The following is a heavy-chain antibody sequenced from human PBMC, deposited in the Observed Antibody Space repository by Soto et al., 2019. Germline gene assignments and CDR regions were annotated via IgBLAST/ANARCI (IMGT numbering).Heavy chain of an antibody. CDR3: ASRNHGYSDDGFDP. D-gene: IGHD6-13*01. CDR2: IIPIFGTA. Sequence: SVKVSCKASGGTFSSYAISWVRQAPGQGLEWMGGIIPIFGTANYAQKFQGRVTITADESTSTAYMELSSLRSEDTAVYYCASRNHGYSDDGFDPWGQGTLVTVSS. CDR1: GGTFSSYA. V-gene: IGHV1-69*13. J-gene: IGHJ5*02.